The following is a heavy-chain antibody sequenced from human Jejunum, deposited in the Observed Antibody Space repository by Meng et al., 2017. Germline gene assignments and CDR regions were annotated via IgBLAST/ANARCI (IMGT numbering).Heavy chain of an antibody. J-gene: IGHJ4*02. CDR2: IYHSGTT. D-gene: IGHD1-7*01. Sequence: QLRVSGPGLVSPSGTLSLTCAVSGGSITGTNWWTWVRQAPGKGLVWIGEIYHSGTTNYNPSLKSRVAISADKSKNQFSLNLYSLSAADTAVYYCATRTRDSFDYWGQGSLVTVSS. CDR3: ATRTRDSFDY. V-gene: IGHV4-4*02. CDR1: GGSITGTNW.